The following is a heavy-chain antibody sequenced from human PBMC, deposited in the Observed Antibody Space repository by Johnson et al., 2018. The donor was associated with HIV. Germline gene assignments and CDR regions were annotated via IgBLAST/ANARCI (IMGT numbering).Heavy chain of an antibody. CDR1: GFTFSSYG. CDR3: ARDLSPSSGHYSPWDALDI. CDR2: IRYDGTKQ. D-gene: IGHD3-22*01. V-gene: IGHV3-30*02. Sequence: QVKLVESGGGLVQPGGSLRLSCAASGFTFSSYGMHWVRQAPGKGLEWVAFIRYDGTKQYYADSVKGRLTVSRDNSENTLYLQINSLRPDDTAMYYCARDLSPSSGHYSPWDALDIWGRGTMVTVSS. J-gene: IGHJ3*02.